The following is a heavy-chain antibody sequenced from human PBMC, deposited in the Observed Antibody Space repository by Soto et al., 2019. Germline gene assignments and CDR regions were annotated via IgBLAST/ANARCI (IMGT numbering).Heavy chain of an antibody. Sequence: SETLSLTCAVSGGSVRSNNWWFWVRQPPGKGLEWIGEIHHRESTNLNPSLKSRVTISVDRSKNEFSLKVKSVTAADTAVYYCGCRVEDISYDCYGMDVWGQGTTVTVSS. V-gene: IGHV4-4*02. J-gene: IGHJ6*02. D-gene: IGHD2-15*01. CDR1: GGSVRSNNW. CDR2: IHHREST. CDR3: GCRVEDISYDCYGMDV.